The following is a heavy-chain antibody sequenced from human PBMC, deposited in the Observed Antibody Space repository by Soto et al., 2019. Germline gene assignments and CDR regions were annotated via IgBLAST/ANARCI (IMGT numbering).Heavy chain of an antibody. Sequence: SETLSLTCTVSGGSITNNYWSWIRQSPGKGLEWIGCSYYSGSTSYNPSLRSRVTISIDTSKTQFSLRLRSVTAADTAVYYCARRKNCNNIFDTWGQGTLVTVSS. J-gene: IGHJ5*02. CDR3: ARRKNCNNIFDT. V-gene: IGHV4-59*08. CDR1: GGSITNNY. CDR2: SYYSGST. D-gene: IGHD1-1*01.